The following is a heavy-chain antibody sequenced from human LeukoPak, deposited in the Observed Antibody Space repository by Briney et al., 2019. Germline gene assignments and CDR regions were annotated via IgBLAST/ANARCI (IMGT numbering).Heavy chain of an antibody. V-gene: IGHV3-11*01. D-gene: IGHD3-10*01. J-gene: IGHJ4*02. CDR3: AGRGSGSYFDY. CDR2: ISLTGSTI. Sequence: PGGSLRLSCAASGFTFRDYYMGWIRQAPGKGLELVSYISLTGSTISYADSLKGRFTISRDNAKNSLYLQMNSLRAEDTAVYYCAGRGSGSYFDYWGQGTLVTVSS. CDR1: GFTFRDYY.